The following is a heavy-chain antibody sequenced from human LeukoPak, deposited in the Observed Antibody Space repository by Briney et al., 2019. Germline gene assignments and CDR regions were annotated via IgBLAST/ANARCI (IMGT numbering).Heavy chain of an antibody. D-gene: IGHD3-16*01. Sequence: GGSLRLSCAPSGFTFSNYATSWVRQAPGKGLEWVSTISGSCVNTYYADSVKGRFTISRDSSRNTLSLQMNSLRAEDTAVYFCAKGFNWAPDYWGQGTLVTVSS. CDR3: AKGFNWAPDY. J-gene: IGHJ4*02. CDR2: ISGSCVNT. CDR1: GFTFSNYA. V-gene: IGHV3-23*01.